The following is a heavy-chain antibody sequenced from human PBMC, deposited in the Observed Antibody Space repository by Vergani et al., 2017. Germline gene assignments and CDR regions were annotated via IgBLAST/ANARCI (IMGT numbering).Heavy chain of an antibody. CDR1: GFTFSSYS. V-gene: IGHV3-21*01. D-gene: IGHD3-22*01. CDR2: ISSSSSYI. Sequence: EVQLVESGGGLVKPGGSLRLSCAASGFTFSSYSMNWVRQAPGKGLEWVSSISSSSSYIYYADPVKGRFTISRDNAKNSLYLQMNSLRAEDTAVYYCARGTYYYDSSGYYRDVWGQGTTVTVSS. CDR3: ARGTYYYDSSGYYRDV. J-gene: IGHJ6*02.